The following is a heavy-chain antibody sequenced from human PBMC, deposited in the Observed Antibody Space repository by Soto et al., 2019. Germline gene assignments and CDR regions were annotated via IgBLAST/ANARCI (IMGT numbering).Heavy chain of an antibody. CDR2: IYYSGST. CDR3: ARAGHSSTSEGANWFDP. Sequence: QVQLQESGPGLVKPSQTLSLTCTVSGGSISSGGYYWSWIRQHPAKGLEWIGYIYYSGSTYFNPSLKSRLTISVDRSKNQFSLQLSSVTAADTAVYYCARAGHSSTSEGANWFDPWGQGTLVAVSS. J-gene: IGHJ5*02. CDR1: GGSISSGGYY. V-gene: IGHV4-31*03. D-gene: IGHD6-6*01.